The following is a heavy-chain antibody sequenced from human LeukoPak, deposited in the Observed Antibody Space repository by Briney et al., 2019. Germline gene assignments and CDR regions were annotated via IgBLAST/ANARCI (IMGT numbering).Heavy chain of an antibody. D-gene: IGHD6-19*01. V-gene: IGHV4-59*08. Sequence: SETLSLTCTVSGDSFSSSYWSWIRQPPGKGLEWIGYIYYSGSTNYNPSLKSRVTISVDTSKNQFSLRVSSVTAADTAVYYCARRPSSSGLYDYWGEGALVSVSS. CDR3: ARRPSSSGLYDY. CDR1: GDSFSSSY. CDR2: IYYSGST. J-gene: IGHJ4*02.